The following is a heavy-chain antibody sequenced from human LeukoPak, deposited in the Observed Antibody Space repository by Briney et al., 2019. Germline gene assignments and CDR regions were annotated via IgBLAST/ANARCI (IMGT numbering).Heavy chain of an antibody. V-gene: IGHV4-38-2*02. CDR1: GYSISSGYY. CDR3: ARVSGYDIDYYFDY. J-gene: IGHJ4*02. Sequence: PSETLSLTCTVSGYSISSGYYWGWIRQPPGKGLEWIGSIYHSGSTYYNPSLKSRVTISVDAAKNQFSLKLSSVTAADTAVYYCARVSGYDIDYYFDYWGQGTLVTVSS. CDR2: IYHSGST. D-gene: IGHD2-2*01.